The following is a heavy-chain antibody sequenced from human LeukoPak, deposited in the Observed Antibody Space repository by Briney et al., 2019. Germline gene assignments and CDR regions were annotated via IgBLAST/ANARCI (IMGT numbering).Heavy chain of an antibody. Sequence: PSETLSLTCTVSGGSISSSSYYWGWIRQPPGKGLEWIGEIYHSGSTNYNPSLKSRVTISVDKSKNQFSLKLSSVTAADTAVYYCARVLRYFATWGYYYMDVWGKGTTVTVSS. CDR3: ARVLRYFATWGYYYMDV. J-gene: IGHJ6*03. D-gene: IGHD3-9*01. CDR2: IYHSGST. V-gene: IGHV4-39*07. CDR1: GGSISSSSYY.